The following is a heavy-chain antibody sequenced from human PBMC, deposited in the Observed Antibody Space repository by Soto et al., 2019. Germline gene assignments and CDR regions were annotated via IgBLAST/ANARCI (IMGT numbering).Heavy chain of an antibody. D-gene: IGHD2-15*01. CDR3: ARDSGEGYGMDV. CDR1: GYTFPGYY. Sequence: ASVNVSCKASGYTFPGYYMHRVLEAPGQGLEWMGWINPNSGGTNYAQKFQGWVTMTRDTSISTAYMELSRLRSDDTAVYYCARDSGEGYGMDVWGQGTTVTVSS. V-gene: IGHV1-2*04. CDR2: INPNSGGT. J-gene: IGHJ6*02.